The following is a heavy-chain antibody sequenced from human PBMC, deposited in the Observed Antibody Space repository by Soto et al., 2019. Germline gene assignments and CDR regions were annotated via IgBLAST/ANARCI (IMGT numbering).Heavy chain of an antibody. D-gene: IGHD3-3*01. V-gene: IGHV1-18*01. J-gene: IGHJ5*02. Sequence: ASVKVSCKASGYNFTNYGISWVRQAPGQGLEWMGWISGHNGNTNYAQKIQGRVTMTTDTSTSTAYMELRSLRSDDTAIYYCARDPHEFWTSYWFDPWGQGTPVTVSS. CDR2: ISGHNGNT. CDR1: GYNFTNYG. CDR3: ARDPHEFWTSYWFDP.